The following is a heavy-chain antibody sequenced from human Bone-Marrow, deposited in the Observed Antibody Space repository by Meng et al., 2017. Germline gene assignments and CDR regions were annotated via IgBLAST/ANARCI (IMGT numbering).Heavy chain of an antibody. CDR1: GFTFSSYA. J-gene: IGHJ6*02. Sequence: GESLKISCAASGFTFSSYAMHWVRQAPGKGLEWVAVISYDGSNKYYADSVKGRFTISRDNSKNTLYLQMNSLRAEDTAVYYCAKAMANYYYYGMDVWGQGTTVTVYS. D-gene: IGHD3-10*01. CDR3: AKAMANYYYYGMDV. CDR2: ISYDGSNK. V-gene: IGHV3-30*04.